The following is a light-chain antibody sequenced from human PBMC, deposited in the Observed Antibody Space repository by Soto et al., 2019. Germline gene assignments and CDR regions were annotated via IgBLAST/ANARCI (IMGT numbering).Light chain of an antibody. CDR1: QSVSSSY. CDR2: GAS. Sequence: EIVLTQSPGSLSLSPGERATLSCRASQSVSSSYLAWYQQRPGQAPRLLIFGASYRATGIPDRFSGSGSGTDFTLTTSRLEPEDFAVYYCQHYSSSPPEFTFGPGTKVDSK. V-gene: IGKV3-20*01. J-gene: IGKJ3*01. CDR3: QHYSSSPPEFT.